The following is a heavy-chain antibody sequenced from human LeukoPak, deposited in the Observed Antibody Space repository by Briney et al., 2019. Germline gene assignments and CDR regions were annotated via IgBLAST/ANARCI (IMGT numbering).Heavy chain of an antibody. V-gene: IGHV1-46*01. CDR3: VRTDYYDSSGYYHGAFDI. CDR1: GYTFTSYA. Sequence: ASVKVSCKASGYTFTSYAMHWVRQAPGQGLEWMGIINPSGGSTSYAQKFQGRVTMTRDTSTSTVYMELSSLRSEDTAVYYCVRTDYYDSSGYYHGAFDIWGQGTMVTVSS. D-gene: IGHD3-22*01. J-gene: IGHJ3*02. CDR2: INPSGGST.